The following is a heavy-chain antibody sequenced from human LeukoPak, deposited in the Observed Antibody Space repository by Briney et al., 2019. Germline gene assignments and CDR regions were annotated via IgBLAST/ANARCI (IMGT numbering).Heavy chain of an antibody. CDR3: ARGLLCSGGSCYKAIDY. CDR2: INHSGST. J-gene: IGHJ4*02. Sequence: SETLSLTCAVYGGSFSGYFWSWIRQPPGKGLEWIGEINHSGSTNYNPSLKRRVTISVDTSKNQFSLKLSSVTAADTAVYYCARGLLCSGGSCYKAIDYWGQGTLVTVSS. D-gene: IGHD2-15*01. V-gene: IGHV4-34*01. CDR1: GGSFSGYF.